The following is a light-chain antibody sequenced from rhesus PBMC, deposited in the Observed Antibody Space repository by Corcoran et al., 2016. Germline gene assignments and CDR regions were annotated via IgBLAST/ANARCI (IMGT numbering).Light chain of an antibody. V-gene: IGKV1-25*01. CDR2: KAS. Sequence: DIQMTQSPSSLSASVGDRVTITCQASQGISKYLVWYQQKPGKGPKLLIYKASTLQSGVPSRFSGSGSGTDFTLTISSLQPEDFATYYCQHDYGITPTFGQGTKVEIK. CDR1: QGISKY. CDR3: QHDYGITPT. J-gene: IGKJ1*01.